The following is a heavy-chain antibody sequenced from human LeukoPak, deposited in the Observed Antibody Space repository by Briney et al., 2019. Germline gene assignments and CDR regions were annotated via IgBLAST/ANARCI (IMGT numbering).Heavy chain of an antibody. J-gene: IGHJ6*04. V-gene: IGHV4-38-2*02. CDR1: GYSISSGYY. CDR2: IYHSGST. CDR3: ARDASLGYFYAMDV. D-gene: IGHD3-16*01. Sequence: SETLSLTCAVSGYSISSGYYWGWTRQPPGKGLEWIASIYHSGSTYYTPSLKSRVTISIATSKNQFSLNLTSVTAADTAVYYCARDASLGYFYAMDVWGKGTTVTVSS.